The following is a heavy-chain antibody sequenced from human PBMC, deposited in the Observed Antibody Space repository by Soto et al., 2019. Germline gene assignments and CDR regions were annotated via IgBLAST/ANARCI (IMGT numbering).Heavy chain of an antibody. V-gene: IGHV3-53*01. CDR3: ARVRGYSYGSLSFDY. CDR2: IYSGGST. J-gene: IGHJ4*02. D-gene: IGHD5-18*01. CDR1: GFTVSSNY. Sequence: VQLVESGGGLIQPGGSLRLSCAASGFTVSSNYMSWVRQAPGKGLEWVSVIYSGGSTYYADSVKGRFTISRDNSKNSLHHEINSLGVNDTAVYYCARVRGYSYGSLSFDYWGQGTVGSVST.